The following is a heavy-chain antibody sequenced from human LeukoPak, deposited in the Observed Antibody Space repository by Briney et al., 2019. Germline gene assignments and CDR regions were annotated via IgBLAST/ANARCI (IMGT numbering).Heavy chain of an antibody. Sequence: GALRLSCTASGFTFGDYAMSWFRQAPGKGLEWVGFIRSEAYGGTTEYAASVKGRFTISRDDSKSIAYLQMNSLKTEDTAVYYCTTNPLGYDFWSGYLPWYFDYWGQGTLVTVSS. V-gene: IGHV3-49*03. J-gene: IGHJ4*02. CDR2: IRSEAYGGTT. CDR1: GFTFGDYA. D-gene: IGHD3-3*01. CDR3: TTNPLGYDFWSGYLPWYFDY.